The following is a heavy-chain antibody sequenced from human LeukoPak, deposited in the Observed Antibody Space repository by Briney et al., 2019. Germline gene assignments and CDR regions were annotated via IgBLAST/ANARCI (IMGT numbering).Heavy chain of an antibody. V-gene: IGHV1-69*13. CDR2: IIPIFGTA. J-gene: IGHJ6*02. Sequence: VASVKVSCKASGGTFSSYAISWVRQAPGQGLEWMGGIIPIFGTANYAQKFQGRVTITADESTSTAYMELSSLRSEDTAVYYCAREGAVAGIGDYYGMDVWGQGTTVTVSS. CDR1: GGTFSSYA. CDR3: AREGAVAGIGDYYGMDV. D-gene: IGHD6-19*01.